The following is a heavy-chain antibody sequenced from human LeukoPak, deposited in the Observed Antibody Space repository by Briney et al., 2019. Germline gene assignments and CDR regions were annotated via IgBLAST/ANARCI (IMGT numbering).Heavy chain of an antibody. CDR3: ARDGGGYKRGLDHYYYYMDV. CDR2: MHWYGGRT. D-gene: IGHD6-19*01. Sequence: GGSLRLSCAVSGFTFDNYGINWVRHAPGKGLEWVSRMHWYGGRTGYADSVKGRFTISRDNAKNSLYLQMNSLRVEDTALYYCARDGGGYKRGLDHYYYYMDVWGKGTTVIVSS. CDR1: GFTFDNYG. J-gene: IGHJ6*03. V-gene: IGHV3-20*04.